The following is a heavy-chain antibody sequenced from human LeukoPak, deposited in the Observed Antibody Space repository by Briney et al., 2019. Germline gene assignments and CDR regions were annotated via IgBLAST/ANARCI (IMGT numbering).Heavy chain of an antibody. CDR2: IYHSGST. D-gene: IGHD5-24*01. CDR1: GGSISSSSYY. V-gene: IGHV4-39*07. J-gene: IGHJ4*02. Sequence: SETLSLTCTVSGGSISSSSYYWGWIRQPPGKGLEWIGSIYHSGSTYYNPSLKSRVTISVDTSKNQFSLKLSSVTAADTAVYYCARVEMATIRSWGQGTLVTVSS. CDR3: ARVEMATIRS.